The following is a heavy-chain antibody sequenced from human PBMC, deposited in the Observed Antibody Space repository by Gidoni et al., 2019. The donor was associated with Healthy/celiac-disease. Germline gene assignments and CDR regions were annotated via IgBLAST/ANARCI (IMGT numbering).Heavy chain of an antibody. J-gene: IGHJ4*02. Sequence: EVQLVESGGGLVQPGGSLRLSCAASGFTFSSYWMHWVRQAPGKGLVWVSRMNRDGSSTSYADSVKGRFTISRDNAKNTLYLQMNSLRAEDTAVYYCARVLKPFNRVASYWGQGTLVTVSS. CDR2: MNRDGSST. V-gene: IGHV3-74*01. CDR3: ARVLKPFNRVASY. CDR1: GFTFSSYW.